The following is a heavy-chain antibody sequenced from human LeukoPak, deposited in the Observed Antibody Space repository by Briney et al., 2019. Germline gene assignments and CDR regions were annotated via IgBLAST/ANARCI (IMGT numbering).Heavy chain of an antibody. CDR1: GFTFSTYW. J-gene: IGHJ6*03. CDR2: IKQDGSEK. CDR3: ARMYCSGGSCYYMDV. V-gene: IGHV3-7*01. D-gene: IGHD2-15*01. Sequence: PGGSLRLSCAASGFTFSTYWMTWVRQAPGRGLEWVANIKQDGSEKYYVDYVKGRFTIFRDNAKNSLYLQMNSLRAEDTAVCYCARMYCSGGSCYYMDVWGKGTTVTVSS.